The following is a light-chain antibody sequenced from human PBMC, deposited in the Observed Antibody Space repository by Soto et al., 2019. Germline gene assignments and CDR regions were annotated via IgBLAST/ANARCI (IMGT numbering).Light chain of an antibody. Sequence: NFMLTQPHSVSESPGKTLSISCTRSSGSIANNYVQWYQQRPGSAPTTVIYENNQRLSGVPDRFSGSTDGSSNSASLTISGLQTEDEADHYCQSYDSDFVVFGGGTKVTVL. CDR1: SGSIANNY. J-gene: IGLJ2*01. CDR2: ENN. CDR3: QSYDSDFVV. V-gene: IGLV6-57*04.